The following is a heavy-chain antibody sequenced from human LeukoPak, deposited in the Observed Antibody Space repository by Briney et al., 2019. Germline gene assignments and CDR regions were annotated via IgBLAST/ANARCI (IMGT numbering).Heavy chain of an antibody. CDR1: GFTFSSYA. CDR3: AREDCYYFDY. Sequence: GRSLRLSCAASGFTFSSYAMHWVRQAPGKGLEWVAVISYDGSIKYYADSVKGRFTISRDSSKNTLYLQMSSVRAEDTAVYYCAREDCYYFDYWGQGTLVTVSS. V-gene: IGHV3-30*04. CDR2: ISYDGSIK. D-gene: IGHD2-15*01. J-gene: IGHJ4*02.